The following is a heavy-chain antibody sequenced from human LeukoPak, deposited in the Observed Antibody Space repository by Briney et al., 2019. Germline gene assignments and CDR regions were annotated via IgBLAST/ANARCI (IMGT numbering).Heavy chain of an antibody. CDR3: ARGPRYYYGSGSFFPANNWFDP. CDR2: MNPNSGNT. Sequence: RASVKVSCKASGYTFTSYDINWVRQATGQGLEWMGWMNPNSGNTGYAQKFQGRVTITRNTSISTAYMELSSLRSEDTAVYYCARGPRYYYGSGSFFPANNWFDPWGQGTLVTVSS. J-gene: IGHJ5*02. V-gene: IGHV1-8*03. D-gene: IGHD3-10*01. CDR1: GYTFTSYD.